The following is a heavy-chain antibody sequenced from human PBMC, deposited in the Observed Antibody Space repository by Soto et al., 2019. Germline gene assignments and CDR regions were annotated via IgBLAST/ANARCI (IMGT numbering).Heavy chain of an antibody. CDR3: ARLATSSSGQDF. CDR2: ISSSGTFT. D-gene: IGHD6-6*01. CDR1: GLTFTDYY. J-gene: IGHJ4*02. V-gene: IGHV3-11*06. Sequence: GGSLRLSCASSGLTFTDYYMSWLRQAPGKGLEWISYISSSGTFTKYADSVEGRFTISRDNSNNSLFLQMNSLTFEDTAIYYCARLATSSSGQDFWGQGTLVTVSS.